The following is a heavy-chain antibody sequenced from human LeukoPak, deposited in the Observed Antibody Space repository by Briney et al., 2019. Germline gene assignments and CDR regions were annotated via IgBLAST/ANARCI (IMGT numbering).Heavy chain of an antibody. D-gene: IGHD3-10*02. J-gene: IGHJ6*04. V-gene: IGHV3-23*01. Sequence: GGTLRLSCAVSGFTFSSYGMSWVRQAPGEGLEWVSGVSGSGGTTYYADSVKGRFTISRDNSKNTLYLQMNSLRAEDTAVYYCAELGITMIGGVWGKGTTVTISS. CDR2: VSGSGGTT. CDR3: AELGITMIGGV. CDR1: GFTFSSYG.